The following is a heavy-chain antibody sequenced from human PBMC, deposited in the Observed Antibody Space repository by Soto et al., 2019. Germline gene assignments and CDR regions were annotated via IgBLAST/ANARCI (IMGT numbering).Heavy chain of an antibody. CDR2: IYFSGST. CDR3: ATVRSWGGYVPDS. V-gene: IGHV4-30-4*01. CDR1: GGSISTGAYY. Sequence: SQTLSLTCAVSGGSISTGAYYWSWIRQPPGEGLEWIGYIYFSGSTYYTPSLRSRATISMDTSKNQFSLNVTFVTAADTAVYYCATVRSWGGYVPDSWGQGTLVTVSS. J-gene: IGHJ4*02. D-gene: IGHD5-12*01.